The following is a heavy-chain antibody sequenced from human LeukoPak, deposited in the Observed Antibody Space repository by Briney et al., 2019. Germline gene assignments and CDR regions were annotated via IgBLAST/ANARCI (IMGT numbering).Heavy chain of an antibody. CDR3: ARADFVDAGPYLIGP. CDR2: INPKSGRT. CDR1: GYSFTDYY. D-gene: IGHD3-3*01. Sequence: ASVKVSCKTSGYSFTDYYIHWLRQAPGQGLEWMGWINPKSGRTSSARKFQGRVTMTRDPSISTVYMDMAWLTSDDTAIYFCARADFVDAGPYLIGPWGQGTLVTVSS. V-gene: IGHV1-2*02. J-gene: IGHJ5*02.